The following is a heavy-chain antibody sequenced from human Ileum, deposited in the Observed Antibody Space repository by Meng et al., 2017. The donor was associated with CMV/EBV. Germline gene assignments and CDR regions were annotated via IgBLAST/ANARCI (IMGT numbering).Heavy chain of an antibody. CDR3: ARDLTNKWFYY. V-gene: IGHV4-39*07. CDR1: GDPISRGSHS. CDR2: MYFSGIA. D-gene: IGHD1-26*01. J-gene: IGHJ4*02. Sequence: QMQLPESGPRLVQPADTLALTCPASGDPISRGSHSWAWFRQPPGKRLEWIGSMYFSGIADYNPSLKSRVTISLHATQKQFSLRLTFVTAADSAVYFCARDLTNKWFYYWGQGTLVTVSS.